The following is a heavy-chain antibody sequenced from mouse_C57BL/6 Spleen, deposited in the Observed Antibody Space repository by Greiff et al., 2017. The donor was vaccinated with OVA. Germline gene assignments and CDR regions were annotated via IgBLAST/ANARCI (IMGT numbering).Heavy chain of an antibody. CDR1: GFTFSNYW. D-gene: IGHD3-1*01. CDR3: TAPSDCDV. CDR2: IRLKSDNYAT. Sequence: EVKLQESGGGLVQPGGSMKLSCVASGFTFSNYWMNWVRQSPEKGLEWVAQIRLKSDNYATNYAESVKGRFTISRDDYKSSVYLQMNNLRAEDTGIYYCTAPSDCDVWGTGTTVTVSS. J-gene: IGHJ1*03. V-gene: IGHV6-3*01.